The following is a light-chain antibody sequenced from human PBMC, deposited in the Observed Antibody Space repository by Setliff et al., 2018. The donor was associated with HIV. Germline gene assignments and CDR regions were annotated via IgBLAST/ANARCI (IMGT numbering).Light chain of an antibody. CDR1: SSDVGGYNY. CDR2: DVT. V-gene: IGLV2-8*01. CDR3: TSYGGNNNFYV. Sequence: SVLTQPPSASGSPGQSVTISCTGTSSDVGGYNYVSWYVQRPGKAPKLIIYDVTKRPSGVPDRFSGSKSGNTASLTVSGLQAEDEGDYYCTSYGGNNNFYVLGTGTKVTVL. J-gene: IGLJ1*01.